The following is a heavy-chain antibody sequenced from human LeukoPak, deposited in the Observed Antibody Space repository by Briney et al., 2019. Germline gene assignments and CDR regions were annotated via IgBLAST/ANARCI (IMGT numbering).Heavy chain of an antibody. CDR1: GGSISSSSYY. D-gene: IGHD6-19*01. Sequence: SETLSLTCTVSGGSISSSSYYWGWIRQPPGKGLEWIASIYYSGSTYYNPSLKSRVTISVDTSKNQFSLKLSSVTAADTAVYYCARLGGTGGWLFYYFDYWGQGTLVAVSS. J-gene: IGHJ4*02. CDR2: IYYSGST. CDR3: ARLGGTGGWLFYYFDY. V-gene: IGHV4-39*01.